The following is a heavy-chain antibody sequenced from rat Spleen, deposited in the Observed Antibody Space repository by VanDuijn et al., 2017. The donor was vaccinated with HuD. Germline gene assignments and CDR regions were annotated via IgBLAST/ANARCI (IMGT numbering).Heavy chain of an antibody. CDR3: ARGQQLGYFDF. CDR2: ISFGDSSGHSGT. D-gene: IGHD1-10*01. CDR1: GFTFSDYG. J-gene: IGHJ1*01. V-gene: IGHV5-29*01. Sequence: EVQLAESGGGLVQPGRSLKLSCAASGFTFSDYGVAWVRQAPTAGLEWVATISFGDSSGHSGTYYRDSVKGRFTISRDNAKSTLYLQMDSLRSEDTATYYCARGQQLGYFDFWGPGAMVTVSS.